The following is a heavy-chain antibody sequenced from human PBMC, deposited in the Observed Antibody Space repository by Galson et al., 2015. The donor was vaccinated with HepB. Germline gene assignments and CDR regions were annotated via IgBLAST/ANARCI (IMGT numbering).Heavy chain of an antibody. V-gene: IGHV3-48*01. CDR3: ARVRWELPEQQVYYYYGMDV. CDR2: ISSGSGTI. D-gene: IGHD1-26*01. CDR1: GFTFSSYS. Sequence: SLRLSCAASGFTFSSYSMNWVRQAPGKGLEWVSYISSGSGTIFYPDSVKGRFTISRDNAENSLYLQMNSLRAEDTAVYYCARVRWELPEQQVYYYYGMDVWGQGTTVTVSS. J-gene: IGHJ6*02.